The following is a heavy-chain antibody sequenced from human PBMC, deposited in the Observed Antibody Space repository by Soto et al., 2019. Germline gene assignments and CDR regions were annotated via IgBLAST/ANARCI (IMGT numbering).Heavy chain of an antibody. V-gene: IGHV4-30-4*01. D-gene: IGHD5-18*01. CDR3: AREKVDTAVLGDYYYGMDV. J-gene: IGHJ6*02. Sequence: QVQLQESGPGLVKPSQTLSLTCTVSGGSISSGDYYWSWIRQPPGKGLEWIGYIYYSGSTYYNPSLKSRVTISVDTSKNQFSLKLSSVTAADTAVYYCAREKVDTAVLGDYYYGMDVWGQGTTVTVSS. CDR2: IYYSGST. CDR1: GGSISSGDYY.